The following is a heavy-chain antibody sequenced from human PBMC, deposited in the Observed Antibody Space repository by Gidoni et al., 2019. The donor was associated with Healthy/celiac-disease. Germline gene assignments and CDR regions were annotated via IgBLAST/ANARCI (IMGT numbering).Heavy chain of an antibody. D-gene: IGHD2-15*01. V-gene: IGHV4-30-4*01. J-gene: IGHJ4*02. Sequence: QVQLQESGPGLVKPSQTLSLTCTVSGGSISSGDYYWSWIRQPPGKGLEWIGYIYYSGSTSYNPSLKIRVTISVDTSKYQFSLKLSSVTAADTAVYYCARAIDCSGGSCYGVGDYWGQGTLVTVSS. CDR2: IYYSGST. CDR1: GGSISSGDYY. CDR3: ARAIDCSGGSCYGVGDY.